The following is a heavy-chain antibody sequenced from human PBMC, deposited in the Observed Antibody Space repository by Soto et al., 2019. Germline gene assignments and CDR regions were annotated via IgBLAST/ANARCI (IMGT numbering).Heavy chain of an antibody. Sequence: GASVKVSCKASGYTFTNYDIYWVRQASGQGLECLAWVNPKSGDTGYAQKFEDRVTVTIDTSVTTAHMELSSLRSDDTAVYYCARIPTYFYDSRYWYFDLWGRGTLVTVSS. D-gene: IGHD3-22*01. CDR3: ARIPTYFYDSRYWYFDL. CDR2: VNPKSGDT. V-gene: IGHV1-8*01. CDR1: GYTFTNYD. J-gene: IGHJ2*01.